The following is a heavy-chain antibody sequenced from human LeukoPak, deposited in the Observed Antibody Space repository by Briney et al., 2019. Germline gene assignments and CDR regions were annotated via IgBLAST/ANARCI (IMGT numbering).Heavy chain of an antibody. CDR3: ARGRTTVSTGLDYYYGMGV. CDR1: GGTFSSYA. Sequence: ASVKVSCKASGGTFSSYAISWVRQAPGQGLEWMGGIIPIFGTANYAQKFQGRVTITADESTSTAYMELSSLRSEDTAVYYCARGRTTVSTGLDYYYGMGVWGQGTTVTVSS. CDR2: IIPIFGTA. V-gene: IGHV1-69*13. D-gene: IGHD3-9*01. J-gene: IGHJ6*02.